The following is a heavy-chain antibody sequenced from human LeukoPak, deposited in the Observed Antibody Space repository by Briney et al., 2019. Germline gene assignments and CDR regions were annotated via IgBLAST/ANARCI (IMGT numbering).Heavy chain of an antibody. V-gene: IGHV4-59*01. D-gene: IGHD2-15*01. CDR3: ARDDQYCSGGSCYPY. CDR1: GGSISSYY. J-gene: IGHJ4*02. CDR2: IYYSGSI. Sequence: SETLSLTCTVSGGSISSYYWSWIRQPPGKGLEWIGYIYYSGSINYNPSLKSRVTISVDTSKNQFSLNLSSVTAADMAMYYCARDDQYCSGGSCYPYWGQGTLVTVSS.